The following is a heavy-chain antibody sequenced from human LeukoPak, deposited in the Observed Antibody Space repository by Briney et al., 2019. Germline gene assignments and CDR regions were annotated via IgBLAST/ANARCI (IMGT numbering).Heavy chain of an antibody. CDR2: IYYSGST. CDR1: GGSISSGDYY. J-gene: IGHJ4*02. V-gene: IGHV4-61*08. CDR3: AGRLSRWGERPYYFDY. Sequence: PSETLSLTCTVSGGSISSGDYYWSWIRQPPGKGLEWIGYIYYSGSTNYNPSLKSRVTISVDTSKNQFSLKLSSVTAADTAVYYCAGRLSRWGERPYYFDYWGQGTLVTVSS. D-gene: IGHD1-1*01.